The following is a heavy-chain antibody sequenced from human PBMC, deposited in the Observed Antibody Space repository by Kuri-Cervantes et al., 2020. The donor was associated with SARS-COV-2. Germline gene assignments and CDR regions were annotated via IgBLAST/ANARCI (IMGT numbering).Heavy chain of an antibody. V-gene: IGHV4-39*01. J-gene: IGHJ6*03. Sequence: GSLRLSCTVSGGSISSSSYYWGWIRQPPGKGLEWIGSIYYSGSTYYNPSLKSRVTISVDTSKNQFSLKLSSVTAADTAVYYCARHSPRSSYYYYYMTVWGKGTTVTVSS. CDR2: IYYSGST. CDR3: ARHSPRSSYYYYYMTV. CDR1: GGSISSSSYY.